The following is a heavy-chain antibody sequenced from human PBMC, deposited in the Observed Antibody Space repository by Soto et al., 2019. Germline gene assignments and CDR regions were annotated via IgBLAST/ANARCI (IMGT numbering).Heavy chain of an antibody. Sequence: PGGSLRLSCAASGFTFSSYGMHCVRQAPGKWLEWVAVISYDGSNKYYADSVKGRFTISRDNSKNTLYLQMNSLRAEDTAVYYCAKDLTAHGVMVYYYGMEVLGQGTTVTVSS. CDR2: ISYDGSNK. J-gene: IGHJ6*02. V-gene: IGHV3-30*18. CDR3: AKDLTAHGVMVYYYGMEV. D-gene: IGHD2-8*01. CDR1: GFTFSSYG.